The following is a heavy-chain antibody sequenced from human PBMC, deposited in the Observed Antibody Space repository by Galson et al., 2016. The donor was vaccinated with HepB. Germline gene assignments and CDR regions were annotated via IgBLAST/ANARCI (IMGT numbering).Heavy chain of an antibody. CDR1: GGSIRNYF. V-gene: IGHV4-59*01. D-gene: IGHD4-23*01. CDR2: IYDNGDT. Sequence: SETLSLTCTVSGGSIRNYFWHWIRQPPGKRLEWLGSIYDNGDTNYNPSLNSRLTMSIDKSKNQFTPKLGSVTTADTAVYYCAREIYGGNSRPFDYWGQGTLVTVSS. CDR3: AREIYGGNSRPFDY. J-gene: IGHJ4*02.